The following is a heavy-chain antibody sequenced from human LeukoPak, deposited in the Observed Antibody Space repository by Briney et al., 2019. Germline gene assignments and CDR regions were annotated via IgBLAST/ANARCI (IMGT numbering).Heavy chain of an antibody. J-gene: IGHJ3*02. Sequence: GGSLEISCKGSGYSFTTYWIGWVRQMPGKGLEWMGIIYPGDSDTRYSPSFQGQVTISADKSISTAYLQWSSLKASDTAMYYCARRGYCSGGSCYSAAFDIWGQGTMVTVSS. V-gene: IGHV5-51*01. CDR3: ARRGYCSGGSCYSAAFDI. CDR1: GYSFTTYW. D-gene: IGHD2-15*01. CDR2: IYPGDSDT.